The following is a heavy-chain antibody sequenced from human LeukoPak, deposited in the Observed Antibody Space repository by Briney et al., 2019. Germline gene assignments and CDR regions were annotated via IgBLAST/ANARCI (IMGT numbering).Heavy chain of an antibody. D-gene: IGHD1-1*01. Sequence: SETLSLTCTVSGGSISGYYWSWIRQPPGKELEWIGNIYYSGSTNYNPSLKSRVTISGDTSRNHFSLSLSSVTAADTAVYYCARRRRSNWAFDSWGQGTLVTVSS. CDR3: ARRRRSNWAFDS. J-gene: IGHJ4*02. CDR2: IYYSGST. CDR1: GGSISGYY. V-gene: IGHV4-59*08.